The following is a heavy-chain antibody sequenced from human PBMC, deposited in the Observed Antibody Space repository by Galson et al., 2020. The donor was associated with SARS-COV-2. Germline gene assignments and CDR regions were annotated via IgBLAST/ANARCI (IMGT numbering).Heavy chain of an antibody. CDR1: GRSINSGSYY. Sequence: SQTLSLTCTASGRSINSGSYYWSWIRKPTGKGLEWVGHIYTTGSIDYHPSLKSRVTISMDTSKNQFSLNLRSVAATDTAIYFCSSAGWTTPLFDYWGQGTLVTVSS. V-gene: IGHV4-61*09. CDR3: SSAGWTTPLFDY. J-gene: IGHJ4*02. CDR2: IYTTGSI. D-gene: IGHD2-15*01.